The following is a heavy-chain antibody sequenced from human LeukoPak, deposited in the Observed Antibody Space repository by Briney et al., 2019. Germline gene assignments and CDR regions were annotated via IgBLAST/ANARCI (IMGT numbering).Heavy chain of an antibody. J-gene: IGHJ6*03. CDR3: ASGTIPSRLDYYYHMDV. D-gene: IGHD2-8*01. CDR1: AGSINNYY. Sequence: SETLSLTCAVSAGSINNYYWSCIRQLAGKGLEWNGRVSTSGRTNFNPSLKRRATISVAKSESQFSLKMRSLSAADTAVYYCASGTIPSRLDYYYHMDVWGKGTMVTVSS. V-gene: IGHV4-4*07. CDR2: VSTSGRT.